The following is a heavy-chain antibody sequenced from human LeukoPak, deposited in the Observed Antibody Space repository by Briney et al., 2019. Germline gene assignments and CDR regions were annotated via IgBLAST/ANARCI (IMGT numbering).Heavy chain of an antibody. V-gene: IGHV3-30-3*01. CDR1: GFTLSGYA. CDR3: ARYFSDYAVLSVPVYYFYYGMDV. D-gene: IGHD3-9*01. CDR2: ISYDGDNK. J-gene: IGHJ6*02. Sequence: GGSLRLSCAASGFTLSGYALHWVRQAPGKGLEWVAVISYDGDNKYYADSVKGRFTISRDNSKNTLYLQMNSLRAEDTAVYYCARYFSDYAVLSVPVYYFYYGMDVWGQGTTVTVSS.